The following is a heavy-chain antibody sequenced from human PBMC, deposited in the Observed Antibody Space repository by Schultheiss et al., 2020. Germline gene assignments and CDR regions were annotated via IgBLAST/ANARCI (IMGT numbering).Heavy chain of an antibody. Sequence: SQTLSLTCTVSGGSISSGGYYWSWIRQHPGKGLEWIGYIYYSGSTDYNPSLKSRLTISVDTSKNQFSLKLSSVTAADTAVYYCARSPPLLEPDDYWGQGTLVT. D-gene: IGHD3-10*01. CDR3: ARSPPLLEPDDY. CDR2: IYYSGST. J-gene: IGHJ4*02. CDR1: GGSISSGGYY. V-gene: IGHV4-31*03.